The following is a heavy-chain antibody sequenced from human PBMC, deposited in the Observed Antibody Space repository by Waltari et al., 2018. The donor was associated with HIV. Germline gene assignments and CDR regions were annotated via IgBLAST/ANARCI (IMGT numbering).Heavy chain of an antibody. D-gene: IGHD3-3*01. V-gene: IGHV5-51*01. J-gene: IGHJ4*02. CDR3: ARTYYDFWSGYSHFDY. Sequence: EVQLVQSGAEVKKPGESLKISCKGSGYSFTSYWIGWVRQMPGKGLEWMGIIYPGDSDTRYSPSFQGQVTISADKSISTAYLQWSSLKASDTAMYYCARTYYDFWSGYSHFDYWGQGTLVTVSS. CDR2: IYPGDSDT. CDR1: GYSFTSYW.